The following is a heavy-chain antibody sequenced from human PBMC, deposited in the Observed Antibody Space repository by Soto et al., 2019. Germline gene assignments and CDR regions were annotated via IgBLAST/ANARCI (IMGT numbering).Heavy chain of an antibody. V-gene: IGHV4-61*01. CDR1: CGSVSSGSYY. D-gene: IGHD5-18*01. CDR2: ISYSGST. Sequence: SETLSLTCTVSCGSVSSGSYYWNWVRQPPGKRLEWIGYISYSGSTNYNPSLKSRVTIPVDTSKNQFSLNLTSVTAADTAVYHCARESYRGYSYGSFDFWGQGSLVTVSS. J-gene: IGHJ4*02. CDR3: ARESYRGYSYGSFDF.